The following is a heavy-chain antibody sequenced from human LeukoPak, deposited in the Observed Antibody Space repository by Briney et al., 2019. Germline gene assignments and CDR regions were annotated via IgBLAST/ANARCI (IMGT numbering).Heavy chain of an antibody. Sequence: GGSLRLSCAASGFTFSSYSMNWVRQAPGKGLEWVSSISSSSSYIYYADSVKGRFTISRDNAKNSLFLQMNSLRAEDTAVYYCARDSDFDSSGYYPYYYYYYKMDVWGQGTSVTVSS. J-gene: IGHJ6*02. CDR3: ARDSDFDSSGYYPYYYYYYKMDV. CDR1: GFTFSSYS. CDR2: ISSSSSYI. V-gene: IGHV3-21*01. D-gene: IGHD3-22*01.